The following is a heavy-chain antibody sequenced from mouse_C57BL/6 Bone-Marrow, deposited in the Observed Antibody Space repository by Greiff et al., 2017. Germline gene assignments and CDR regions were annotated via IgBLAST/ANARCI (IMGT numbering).Heavy chain of an antibody. J-gene: IGHJ2*01. V-gene: IGHV1-81*01. Sequence: LVESGAELARPGASVKLSCKASGYTFTSYGISWVKQRTGQGLEWIGEIYPRSGNTSYNEKFKGKATLTADKSSSTASMELRSLTSDDSAVYFYAREGYGNYSYYFDYWGQGTTLTVSS. D-gene: IGHD2-1*01. CDR2: IYPRSGNT. CDR1: GYTFTSYG. CDR3: AREGYGNYSYYFDY.